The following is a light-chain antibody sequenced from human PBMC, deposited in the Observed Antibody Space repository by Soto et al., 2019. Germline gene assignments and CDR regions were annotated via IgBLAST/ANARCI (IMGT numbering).Light chain of an antibody. CDR3: SSYAGSYTHV. Sequence: QSALTQPRSVSGSPGQSVTISCTGTSSDVGGYNYVSWYQQHPGKAPKLMIYDVTKRPSGVPDCFSGSKSGNTASLTISGLQAEDEADYYCSSYAGSYTHVFGTGTKLTVL. CDR2: DVT. V-gene: IGLV2-11*01. CDR1: SSDVGGYNY. J-gene: IGLJ1*01.